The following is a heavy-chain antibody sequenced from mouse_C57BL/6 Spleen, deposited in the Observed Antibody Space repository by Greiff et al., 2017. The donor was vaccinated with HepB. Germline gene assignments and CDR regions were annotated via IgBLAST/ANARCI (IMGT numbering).Heavy chain of an antibody. CDR3: ARQGYDYDEAWFAY. J-gene: IGHJ3*01. CDR2: ISSGSSTI. D-gene: IGHD2-4*01. CDR1: GFTFSDYG. V-gene: IGHV5-17*01. Sequence: EVHLVESGGGLVKPGGSLKLSCAASGFTFSDYGMHWVRQAPEKGLEWVAYISSGSSTIYYEDTVKGRFTISRDNAKNTLFLQMTSLRSEDTAMYYCARQGYDYDEAWFAYWGQGTLVTVSA.